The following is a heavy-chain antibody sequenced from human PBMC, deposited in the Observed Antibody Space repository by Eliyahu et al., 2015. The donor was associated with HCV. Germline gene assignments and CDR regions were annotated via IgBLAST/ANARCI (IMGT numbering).Heavy chain of an antibody. CDR1: GFXFSSYS. CDR2: ISSSSSYI. V-gene: IGHV3-21*01. J-gene: IGHJ4*02. D-gene: IGHD2-15*01. CDR3: AREVVVAATADY. Sequence: EVQLXESGGGLVKPGGSLRLXCAASGFXFSSYSMNWVRQAPGKGLEWVSSISSSSSYIYYADSVKGRFTISRDNAKNSLYLQMNSLRAEDTAVYYCAREVVVAATADYWGQGTLVTVSS.